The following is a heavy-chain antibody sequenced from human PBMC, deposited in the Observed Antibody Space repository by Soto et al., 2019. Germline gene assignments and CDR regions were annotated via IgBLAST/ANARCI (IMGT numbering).Heavy chain of an antibody. D-gene: IGHD2-15*01. V-gene: IGHV3-7*01. CDR3: ARDRGYCSGGTCYSVLDY. CDR1: GFTFSLYY. CDR2: IKEDGSER. Sequence: ESGGGLVQPGGSLRLSCAASGFTFSLYYMDWVRQAPGKGLEWVAKIKEDGSERHHVDSVKGRFTISRDNAKNSLYLQMNSLRAEDTAVYYCARDRGYCSGGTCYSVLDYWGQGILVTVSS. J-gene: IGHJ4*02.